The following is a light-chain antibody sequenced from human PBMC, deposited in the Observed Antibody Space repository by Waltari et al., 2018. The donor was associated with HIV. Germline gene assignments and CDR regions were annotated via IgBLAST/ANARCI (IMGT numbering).Light chain of an antibody. Sequence: SSELTQDPAVSVALGQTVRITCQGDSLRSYYASWYQQKPGQAPVLVLYGKNNRPSGIPDRFSGSSSGNTASLTITGAQAEDEADYDCNSRDSSGNHLWVFGGGTKLTVL. CDR2: GKN. CDR1: SLRSYY. J-gene: IGLJ3*02. V-gene: IGLV3-19*01. CDR3: NSRDSSGNHLWV.